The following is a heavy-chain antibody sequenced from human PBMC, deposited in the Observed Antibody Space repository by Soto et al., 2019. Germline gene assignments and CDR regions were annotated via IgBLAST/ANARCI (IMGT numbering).Heavy chain of an antibody. Sequence: EVQLVESGGGLVQPGGSLRLSCAASGFTFSSYDMHWVHQATGKGLEWVSAIGTAGDTYYPGSVKGRFTISRENAKNSLYLQMNSLRAEDTAVYYCARASVRFPSTFDIWGQGTMVTVSS. V-gene: IGHV3-13*01. CDR3: ARASVRFPSTFDI. CDR1: GFTFSSYD. CDR2: IGTAGDT. J-gene: IGHJ3*02. D-gene: IGHD3-3*01.